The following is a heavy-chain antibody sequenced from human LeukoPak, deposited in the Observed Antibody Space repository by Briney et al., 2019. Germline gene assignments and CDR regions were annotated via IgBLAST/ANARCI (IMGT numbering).Heavy chain of an antibody. CDR3: ARDSITGDNAFDV. CDR2: ISYDGRNK. V-gene: IGHV3-30*04. CDR1: GFMFNNHA. D-gene: IGHD7-27*01. Sequence: PGGSLRLSCAASGFMFNNHAIHWVRQAPGRGLEWVALISYDGRNKHYGDFVEGRFTISRDNSRNTVDLQMNSLRIEDTAVYYCARDSITGDNAFDVWGQGTLVTVSS. J-gene: IGHJ3*01.